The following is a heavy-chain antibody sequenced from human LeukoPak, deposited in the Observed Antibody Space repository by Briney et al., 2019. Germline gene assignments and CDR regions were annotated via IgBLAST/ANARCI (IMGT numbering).Heavy chain of an antibody. J-gene: IGHJ4*02. CDR3: ARDSGML. V-gene: IGHV3-48*02. CDR2: ISSSSSTI. CDR1: GFTFSHYS. Sequence: PGESLRLSCAASGFTFSHYSMNWVRQAPGKGLEWVSYISSSSSTIYYADSVKGRFTISRDNAKNSLYLQMNRLRDEDTAVYYCARDSGMLGGQGTLVTVSS. D-gene: IGHD3-10*01.